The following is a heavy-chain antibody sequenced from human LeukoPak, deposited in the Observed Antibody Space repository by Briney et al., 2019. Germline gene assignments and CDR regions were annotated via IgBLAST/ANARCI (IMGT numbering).Heavy chain of an antibody. CDR3: AKDREMATITAFDY. V-gene: IGHV1-18*01. Sequence: GASVKVSCKASGYTFTSYGISWVRQAPGQGLEWMGWISAYNGNTNYAQKLQGRVTMTTDTSTSTAYMELRSLRSDDTAVYYCAKDREMATITAFDYWGQGTLVTVSS. D-gene: IGHD5-24*01. CDR1: GYTFTSYG. J-gene: IGHJ4*02. CDR2: ISAYNGNT.